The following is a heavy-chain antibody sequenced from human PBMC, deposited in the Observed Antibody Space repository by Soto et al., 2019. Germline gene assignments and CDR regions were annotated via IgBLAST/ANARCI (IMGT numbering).Heavy chain of an antibody. J-gene: IGHJ5*02. CDR2: IDPSDSYT. CDR3: VSYYYESTGYYVDH. CDR1: GYSFTTYW. V-gene: IGHV5-10-1*01. Sequence: PGESLKISCKCSGYSFTTYWISLVRQMPGKGLEWMGRIDPSDSYTTYTPSFQGHVTISADKSFTTAYLQWSSLKASDTAMYYCVSYYYESTGYYVDHWGQGTLVTVSS. D-gene: IGHD3-22*01.